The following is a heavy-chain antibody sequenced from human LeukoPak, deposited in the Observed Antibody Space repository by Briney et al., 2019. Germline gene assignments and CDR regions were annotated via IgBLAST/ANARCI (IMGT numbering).Heavy chain of an antibody. CDR1: GGSISSSSYY. Sequence: SETLSLTCTVSGGSISSSSYYWGWIRQPPGKGLEWIGSIYYSGSTYYNPSLKSRVTISVDTSKNLFSLKLSSVTAADTAVYYCARGRRDYDFWSGYYEINWFDPWGQGTLVTVSS. CDR3: ARGRRDYDFWSGYYEINWFDP. D-gene: IGHD3-3*01. V-gene: IGHV4-39*07. J-gene: IGHJ5*02. CDR2: IYYSGST.